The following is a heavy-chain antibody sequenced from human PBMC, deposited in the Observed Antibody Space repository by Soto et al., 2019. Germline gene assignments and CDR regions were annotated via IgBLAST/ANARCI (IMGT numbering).Heavy chain of an antibody. V-gene: IGHV1-3*01. D-gene: IGHD3-10*01. J-gene: IGHJ4*02. CDR3: GRGLNFYYSDY. Sequence: ASVKVSCKASGYTFTSYAMHWVRQAPGQRLEWMGWINAGNGNTKYSQKFQGRVTTTRDTSASTAYMELSSLCFKDTAVYSWGRGLNFYYSDYWGKGTLVTSPQ. CDR1: GYTFTSYA. CDR2: INAGNGNT.